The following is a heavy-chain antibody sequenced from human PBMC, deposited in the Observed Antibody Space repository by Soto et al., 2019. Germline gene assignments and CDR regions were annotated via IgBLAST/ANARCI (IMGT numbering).Heavy chain of an antibody. Sequence: NPSETLSLTCTVSGGSVSSGSYYWSWIRQPPGKGLEWIGYIYYSGSTNYNPSLKSRVTISVDTSKNQFSLKLSSVTAADTAVYYCARASTYDYVYYWGQGTLVTVSS. V-gene: IGHV4-61*01. D-gene: IGHD3-16*01. J-gene: IGHJ4*02. CDR2: IYYSGST. CDR3: ARASTYDYVYY. CDR1: GGSVSSGSYY.